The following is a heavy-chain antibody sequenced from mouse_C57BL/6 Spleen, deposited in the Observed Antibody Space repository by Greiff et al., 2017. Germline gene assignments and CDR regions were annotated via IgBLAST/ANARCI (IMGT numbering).Heavy chain of an antibody. CDR2: IYPRDGST. D-gene: IGHD1-1*01. Sequence: VQLQQSDAELVKPGASVKISCKVSGYTFTDHTIHWMKQRPEQGLEWIGYIYPRDGSTKYNEKFKGKATLTADKSSSTAYMQLNSLTSEDSAVYFCARGDYYGSSYWYFDVWGTGTTVIVSS. V-gene: IGHV1-78*01. CDR1: GYTFTDHT. J-gene: IGHJ1*03. CDR3: ARGDYYGSSYWYFDV.